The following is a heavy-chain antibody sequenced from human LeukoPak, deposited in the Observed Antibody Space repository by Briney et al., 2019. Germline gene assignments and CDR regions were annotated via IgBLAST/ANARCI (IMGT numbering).Heavy chain of an antibody. J-gene: IGHJ4*02. CDR1: GGSISSGDYY. V-gene: IGHV4-30-4*01. CDR3: ARVVNYGTTAPYFDY. D-gene: IGHD3-10*01. CDR2: IYYSGST. Sequence: SQTLSLTCTVSGGSISSGDYYWSWIRQPPGKGLEWIGYIYYSGSTYYNPSLKSRVTISVDTSKNQFSLKLSSVTAADTAVYYCARVVNYGTTAPYFDYWGQETLVTVSS.